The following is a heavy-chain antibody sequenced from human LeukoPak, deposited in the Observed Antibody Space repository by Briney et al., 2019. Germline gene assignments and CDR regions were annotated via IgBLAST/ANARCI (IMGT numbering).Heavy chain of an antibody. CDR2: IDWDDDK. CDR3: ARIPTYGDYAYFDY. Sequence: SGPTLVNPTQTRTLTCTFSGFSLSTSGMRVSWIRQPPGKALEWLARIDWDDDKFYNTSPKTRLTISKDTSKNQVVLTMTNMDPVDTATYYCARIPTYGDYAYFDYWGQGTLVTVSS. CDR1: GFSLSTSGMR. J-gene: IGHJ4*02. V-gene: IGHV2-70*04. D-gene: IGHD4-17*01.